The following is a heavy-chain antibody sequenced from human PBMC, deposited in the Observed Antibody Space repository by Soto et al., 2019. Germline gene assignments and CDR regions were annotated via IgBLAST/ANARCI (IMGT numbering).Heavy chain of an antibody. CDR2: IIPVFASA. Sequence: QVQLEQSGAEVKKPGSSVKVSCKASGGNFRTYAFTWVRQAPGQGLEWMGGIIPVFASATSAQKFQGKVTITADESTNKGYMELSGLRSEDTAVYYCARVRTGVYGSGSTSARFDYGMDVWGQGTAVTVSS. J-gene: IGHJ6*02. V-gene: IGHV1-69*12. D-gene: IGHD3-10*01. CDR1: GGNFRTYA. CDR3: ARVRTGVYGSGSTSARFDYGMDV.